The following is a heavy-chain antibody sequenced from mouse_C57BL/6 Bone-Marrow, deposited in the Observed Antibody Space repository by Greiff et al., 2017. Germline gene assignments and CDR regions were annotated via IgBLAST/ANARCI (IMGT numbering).Heavy chain of an antibody. CDR1: GYTFTDYY. Sequence: VQLVESGAELVKPGASVKISCKAPGYTFTDYYINWVTQRPGKGLEWIGKIGPGSGSTYYNETFKGTATMSGDTSSSTAYMQLSSLTSEDSAVYFCTREIITTVVVDYWGKGTTLTVSA. CDR2: IGPGSGST. D-gene: IGHD1-1*01. CDR3: TREIITTVVVDY. J-gene: IGHJ2*01. V-gene: IGHV1-77*01.